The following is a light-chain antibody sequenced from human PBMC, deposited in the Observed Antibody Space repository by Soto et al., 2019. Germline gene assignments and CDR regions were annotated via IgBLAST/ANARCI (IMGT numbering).Light chain of an antibody. V-gene: IGKV1-39*01. Sequence: DIQLTQSPSSLSASVGDSVTISCRASQSISASLNWYQQKPGAAPRLLISRASSVMSGVPPRFSGRGSGRDSTLTISSLRPEDIGTYFCQQSYSSPWTFGPGTKVDIK. CDR3: QQSYSSPWT. J-gene: IGKJ1*01. CDR2: RAS. CDR1: QSISAS.